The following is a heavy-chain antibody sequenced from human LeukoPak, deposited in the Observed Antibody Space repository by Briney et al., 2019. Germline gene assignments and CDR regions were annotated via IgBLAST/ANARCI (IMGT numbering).Heavy chain of an antibody. CDR3: ARDIGVRYGYYYGMDV. J-gene: IGHJ6*02. CDR2: INPTGGST. Sequence: ASVKVSCKASGYTFPSYFMHWVRQAPGQGLEWMGIINPTGGSTTYAQKFQGRVTITADESTSTAYMELSSLRSEDTAVYYCARDIGVRYGYYYGMDVWGQGTTVTVSS. D-gene: IGHD4-17*01. CDR1: GYTFPSYF. V-gene: IGHV1-46*01.